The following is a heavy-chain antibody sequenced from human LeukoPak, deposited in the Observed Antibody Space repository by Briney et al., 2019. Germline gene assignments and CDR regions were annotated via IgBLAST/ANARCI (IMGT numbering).Heavy chain of an antibody. CDR2: TVSEIDGGTT. CDR1: GFTFNYAW. Sequence: GGSLRLSCAASGFTFNYAWMSWVRQVPGKGLEWVGQTVSEIDGGTTDYAAPVKGRFTISRDDSKSTLYLQMDSLKIEDTAVYYCTTDEDWNYARKDVWGQGATVIVSS. D-gene: IGHD1-7*01. CDR3: TTDEDWNYARKDV. V-gene: IGHV3-15*04. J-gene: IGHJ6*02.